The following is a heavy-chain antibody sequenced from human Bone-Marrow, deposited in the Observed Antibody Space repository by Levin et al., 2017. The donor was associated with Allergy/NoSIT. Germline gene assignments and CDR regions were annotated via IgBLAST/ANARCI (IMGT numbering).Heavy chain of an antibody. D-gene: IGHD2-15*01. CDR2: IYYSGST. J-gene: IGHJ5*02. CDR1: GGSISSGVYY. Sequence: NASETLSLSCTVSGGSISSGVYYWSWIRQHPGKGLEWIGYIYYSGSTYYNPSLKSRATISVHTSKNQFSLKLSSVTAADTAVYYCARERDCSDGHCREDPWGQGTLVTVSS. V-gene: IGHV4-31*03. CDR3: ARERDCSDGHCREDP.